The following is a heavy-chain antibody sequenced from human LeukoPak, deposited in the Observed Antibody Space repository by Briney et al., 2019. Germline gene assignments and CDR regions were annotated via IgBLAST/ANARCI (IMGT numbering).Heavy chain of an antibody. CDR3: ARGPLHYYLVN. CDR1: GGSLSGYY. D-gene: IGHD3-16*02. V-gene: IGHV4-59*01. J-gene: IGHJ4*02. Sequence: SETLSLTCTVSGGSLSGYYWSWIRPPPRKGLEWLGYIYYSGSSFYNHYNPSLTSRVSISFDTSKSQFSLKLTSVTAEDTAVYYCARGPLHYYLVNWGQGTLVTVSS. CDR2: IYYSGSSFYN.